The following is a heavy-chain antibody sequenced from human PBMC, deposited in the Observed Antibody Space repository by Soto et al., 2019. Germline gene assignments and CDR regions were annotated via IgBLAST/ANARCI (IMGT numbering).Heavy chain of an antibody. CDR2: IIPIFGTA. J-gene: IGHJ5*02. CDR3: ARGPRPLPNSRWLQLRA. D-gene: IGHD5-12*01. Sequence: GASVKVSCKASGGTFSSYAISWVRQAPGQGLEWMGGIIPIFGTANYARKFQGRVTITADESTSTAYMELSSLRSEDTAVYYCARGPRPLPNSRWLQLRAWGQGTLVTVSS. CDR1: GGTFSSYA. V-gene: IGHV1-69*13.